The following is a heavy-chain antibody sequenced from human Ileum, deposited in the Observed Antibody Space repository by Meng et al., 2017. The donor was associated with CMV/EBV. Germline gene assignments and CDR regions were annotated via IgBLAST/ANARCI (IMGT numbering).Heavy chain of an antibody. J-gene: IGHJ4*02. D-gene: IGHD1-7*01. Sequence: QVHLQESGPGLVKPSETLSLTCSVSNGSFNIYYWCWLRQFPGKGLEFIAYISSSGDTNYNPPLRSRVAISIDTTKEHFSLRLTSVTAADTAVYYCARAHVIPNGNYMFDYWGQGALVTVSS. CDR2: ISSSGDT. V-gene: IGHV4-4*08. CDR3: ARAHVIPNGNYMFDY. CDR1: NGSFNIYY.